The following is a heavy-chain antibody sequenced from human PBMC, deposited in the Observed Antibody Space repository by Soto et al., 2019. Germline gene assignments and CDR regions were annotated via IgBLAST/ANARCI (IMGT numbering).Heavy chain of an antibody. CDR3: ARFNYNDSSGYAIDI. Sequence: SETLSLTCTVSGGSISSYYCCWIRLRQGKGLEWMGYSYYSGSTNYNPSLKSRVTISVDTSKNKYSLKLSSVTAADTAVYYCARFNYNDSSGYAIDIWGQGTMVTVSS. J-gene: IGHJ3*02. D-gene: IGHD3-22*01. V-gene: IGHV4-59*01. CDR1: GGSISSYY. CDR2: SYYSGST.